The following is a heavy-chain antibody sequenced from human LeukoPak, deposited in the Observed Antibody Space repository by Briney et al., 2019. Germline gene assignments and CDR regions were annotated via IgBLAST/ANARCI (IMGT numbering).Heavy chain of an antibody. CDR2: INANGDRT. Sequence: GGSLTLSCAASGFTFSNCAMTWVRQAPGKGLEWVSGINANGDRTYLADPVKGRFTISRDNSKSTLYPQMNSLTAEDTAMYYCAKDIKGTNYYYYYGMDVWGQGTTVTVSS. D-gene: IGHD1-14*01. CDR3: AKDIKGTNYYYYYGMDV. J-gene: IGHJ6*02. V-gene: IGHV3-23*01. CDR1: GFTFSNCA.